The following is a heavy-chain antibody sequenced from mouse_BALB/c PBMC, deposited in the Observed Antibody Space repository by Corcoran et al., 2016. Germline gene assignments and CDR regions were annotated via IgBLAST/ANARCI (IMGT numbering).Heavy chain of an antibody. CDR1: GYTFTDYV. CDR2: IYPGSGST. J-gene: IGHJ2*01. CDR3: ASPYYFDD. V-gene: IGHV1-81*01. Sequence: QVQLQQSGPELVKPGASVKMSCKASGYTFTDYVISWVKQRTGQGLEWIGEIYPGSGSTYYNEKFKGKATLTADKSSNTAYMQLSSLTSEDSAVYFCASPYYFDDWGQGTTLTVSS.